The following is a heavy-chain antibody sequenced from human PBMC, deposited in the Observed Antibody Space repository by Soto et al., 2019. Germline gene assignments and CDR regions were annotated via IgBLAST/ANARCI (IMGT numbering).Heavy chain of an antibody. J-gene: IGHJ5*02. Sequence: EVQLVESGGGLVQPGGSLRLSCAASGFTFSSYWMHWVRQAPGKGLVWVSRINSDGSSTSYADSVKGRFTISRDNAKNTLYLKMNSLRAEDTAVYYCARQRTYCISTSCYFGWFDPWGQGTLVTVSS. CDR2: INSDGSST. D-gene: IGHD2-2*01. CDR3: ARQRTYCISTSCYFGWFDP. CDR1: GFTFSSYW. V-gene: IGHV3-74*01.